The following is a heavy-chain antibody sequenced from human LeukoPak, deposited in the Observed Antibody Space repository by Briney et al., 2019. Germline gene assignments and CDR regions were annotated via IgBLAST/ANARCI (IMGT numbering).Heavy chain of an antibody. J-gene: IGHJ4*02. CDR3: ARLGYSSGGDY. Sequence: ASVKVSCKASGYTFTGYYMHWVRQAPGQGLEWMGWINPNSGRTIYAQKFQGRVTMTRDTSISTAYMELSRLRSDDTAVYYCARLGYSSGGDYRGQGALVTVSS. CDR1: GYTFTGYY. CDR2: INPNSGRT. D-gene: IGHD6-19*01. V-gene: IGHV1-2*02.